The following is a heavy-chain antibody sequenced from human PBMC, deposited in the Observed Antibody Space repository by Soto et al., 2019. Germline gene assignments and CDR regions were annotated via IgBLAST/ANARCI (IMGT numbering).Heavy chain of an antibody. V-gene: IGHV2-5*02. CDR3: ALSSGMAVAGLPFDY. J-gene: IGHJ4*02. CDR2: IYWDDDK. Sequence: QITLKESGPTLVKPTQTLTLTCTFSGFSLSTSGVGVGWIRQPPGKALEWLALIYWDDDKRYSPSLKSRLTXTXXXSXXQVVLTMTNMDPVDTATYYCALSSGMAVAGLPFDYWGQGTLVTVSS. CDR1: GFSLSTSGVG. D-gene: IGHD6-19*01.